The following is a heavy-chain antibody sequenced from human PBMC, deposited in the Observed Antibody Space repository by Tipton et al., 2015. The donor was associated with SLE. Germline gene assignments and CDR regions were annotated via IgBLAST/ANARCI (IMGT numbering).Heavy chain of an antibody. CDR1: GFTFHDHA. J-gene: IGHJ4*02. CDR2: INGGGSLT. V-gene: IGHV3-74*01. CDR3: AREWLPDY. D-gene: IGHD3-22*01. Sequence: GSLRLSCTASGFTFHDHAMHWVRQAPGKGLVWVSRINGGGSLTGYADSVKGRFTISRDNAKNTLYLQMNSLRAEDTAVYYCAREWLPDYWGQGTLVTVSS.